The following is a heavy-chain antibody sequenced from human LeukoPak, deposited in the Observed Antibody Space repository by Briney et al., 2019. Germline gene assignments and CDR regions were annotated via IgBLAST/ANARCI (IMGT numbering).Heavy chain of an antibody. Sequence: GGSLILSCPASGFTCSSYWMSWVRQAPGEGPEGVANINKGGSEKYYVYSLKARFTISRDNAENSLYLQMNSLRDEDTAVYYCATYSTGRYKGLEYWGQGTLVTVSS. CDR3: ATYSTGRYKGLEY. CDR1: GFTCSSYW. CDR2: INKGGSEK. V-gene: IGHV3-7*03. D-gene: IGHD6-19*01. J-gene: IGHJ4*02.